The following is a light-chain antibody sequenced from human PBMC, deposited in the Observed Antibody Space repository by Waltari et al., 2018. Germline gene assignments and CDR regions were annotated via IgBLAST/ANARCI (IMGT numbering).Light chain of an antibody. V-gene: IGKV3-15*01. CDR2: GAS. CDR1: QSVGNN. CDR3: NQYNHWPTFT. J-gene: IGKJ2*01. Sequence: EIEMTQSPATLSVSPGERVTLSCRASQSVGNNLAWYQQRPGQAPRPLIYGASTRATDISDRFSGSGSGTDFTLTISALQSEDLAVYYCNQYNHWPTFTFGQGTKLQIE.